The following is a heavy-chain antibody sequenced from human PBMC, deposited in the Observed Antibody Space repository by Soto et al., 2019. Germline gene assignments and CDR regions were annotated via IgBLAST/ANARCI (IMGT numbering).Heavy chain of an antibody. Sequence: QVQLVQSGAEVKKPGSSVKVSCKASGGTFSSYTISWVRQAPGQGLEWMGRIIPILGIANYAQKFQGSVTITADKATSTGYMELSSLRSEDTAVYYWAQVSPVRFDYWGQGTRVTVSS. J-gene: IGHJ4*02. CDR2: IIPILGIA. D-gene: IGHD3-10*01. CDR3: AQVSPVRFDY. CDR1: GGTFSSYT. V-gene: IGHV1-69*02.